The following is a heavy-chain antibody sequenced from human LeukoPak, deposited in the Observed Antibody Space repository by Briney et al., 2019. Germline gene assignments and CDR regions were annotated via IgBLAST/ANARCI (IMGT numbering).Heavy chain of an antibody. CDR2: ISSSGSTR. J-gene: IGHJ3*02. V-gene: IGHV3-48*03. CDR1: GFTYSSYE. CDR3: ASGEYSTSSGAFDI. D-gene: IGHD6-6*01. Sequence: GGSLRLSCAASGFTYSSYEMNWVRQAPGKGLEWVSYISSSGSTRYYADSVKGRFTSSRDNAKNSLYLQMSSLRAEDTAVYYCASGEYSTSSGAFDIWGQGTMVTVSS.